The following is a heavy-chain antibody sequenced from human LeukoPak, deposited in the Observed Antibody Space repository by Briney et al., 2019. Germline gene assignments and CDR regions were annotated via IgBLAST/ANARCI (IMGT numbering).Heavy chain of an antibody. CDR2: INTDGSST. V-gene: IGHV3-74*01. J-gene: IGHJ4*02. CDR3: ARELPAARGDY. Sequence: GGSLRLSCAASGFTFSSYWMDWVRQAPGKGLMWVSRINTDGSSTGYADSVKGRFTISRDNAKKTLYLQMNGLRVQDTAVYYCARELPAARGDYWGQGPLVTVSS. D-gene: IGHD3-10*01. CDR1: GFTFSSYW.